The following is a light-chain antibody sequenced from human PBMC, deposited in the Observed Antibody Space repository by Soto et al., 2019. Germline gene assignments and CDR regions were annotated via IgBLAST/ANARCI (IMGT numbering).Light chain of an antibody. J-gene: IGKJ1*01. Sequence: EIVMTQSPAALSVAPGERVTLSCRASQTISSILAWYQQKPGQAPRLLIHGATTRATGIPARFSGSGSGTEFTLTISSLQSEDFAVYYCQQYNNWPRTFGQGTKVDIK. CDR1: QTISSI. CDR3: QQYNNWPRT. V-gene: IGKV3-15*01. CDR2: GAT.